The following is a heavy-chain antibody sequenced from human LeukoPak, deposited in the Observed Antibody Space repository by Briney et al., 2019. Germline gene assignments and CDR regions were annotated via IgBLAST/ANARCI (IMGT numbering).Heavy chain of an antibody. Sequence: GGSLRLSCAASGFTFSSYAMHWVRQAPGKGLEWVAVISYDGSNKYYADSVKGRFTISRDNSKNTLYLRMNSLRAEDTAVYYCARDDSSSWYGSDLDYWGQGTLVTVSS. CDR2: ISYDGSNK. D-gene: IGHD6-13*01. CDR3: ARDDSSSWYGSDLDY. J-gene: IGHJ4*02. CDR1: GFTFSSYA. V-gene: IGHV3-30-3*01.